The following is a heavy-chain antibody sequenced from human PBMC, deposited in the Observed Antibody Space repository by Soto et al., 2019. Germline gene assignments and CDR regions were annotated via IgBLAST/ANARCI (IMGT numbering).Heavy chain of an antibody. J-gene: IGHJ6*03. CDR3: ARTVVPAAIRYYYYYYMDV. CDR1: GGSISSYY. D-gene: IGHD2-2*01. V-gene: IGHV4-59*01. Sequence: SETLSLTCTVSGGSISSYYWSWIRQPPGKGLEWIGYIYYSGSTNYNPSLKRRVTISVDTSKNQFSLKLSSVTAADAAVYYCARTVVPAAIRYYYYYYMDVWGKGTTVTVSS. CDR2: IYYSGST.